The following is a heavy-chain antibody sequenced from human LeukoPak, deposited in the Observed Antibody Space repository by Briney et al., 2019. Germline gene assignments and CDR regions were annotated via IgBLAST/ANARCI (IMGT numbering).Heavy chain of an antibody. D-gene: IGHD3-22*01. Sequence: PGESLKISCKGSGYSFTSFWIGWVRQMPGKGLEWMGIIFPGDSDTRYSPSFQGQVTISADKSISTAYLQWSSLKASDTAMYYCARHFTTRGNYYDSSRYYYSDYWGQETLVTVSS. CDR2: IFPGDSDT. V-gene: IGHV5-51*01. CDR1: GYSFTSFW. CDR3: ARHFTTRGNYYDSSRYYYSDY. J-gene: IGHJ4*02.